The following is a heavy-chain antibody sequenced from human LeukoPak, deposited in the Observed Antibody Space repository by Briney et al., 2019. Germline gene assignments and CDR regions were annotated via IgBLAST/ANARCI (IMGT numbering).Heavy chain of an antibody. D-gene: IGHD3-16*01. CDR3: ARDREGGAYYYYGMDV. Sequence: PGGSLRLSCAASGFTFSSYSMNWVRQAPGKGLEWVSYISSSSSTIYYADSVKGRFTIYRDNAKNSLYLQMNSLRDEDTAVYYCARDREGGAYYYYGMDVWGQGTTVTVSS. CDR1: GFTFSSYS. J-gene: IGHJ6*02. V-gene: IGHV3-48*02. CDR2: ISSSSSTI.